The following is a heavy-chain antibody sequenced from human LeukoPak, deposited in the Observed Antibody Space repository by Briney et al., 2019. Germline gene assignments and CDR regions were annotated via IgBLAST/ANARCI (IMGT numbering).Heavy chain of an antibody. CDR2: INPNSGGT. J-gene: IGHJ5*02. Sequence: GASVKVSCKASGYTFTGYYMHWVRQAPGQGLEWMGWINPNSGGTNYAQKFQGRVTMTRDTSISTAYMELSRLRSDDTAVYYCARDSDGVLRYFDWPSSNWFDPWGQGTLVTVSS. V-gene: IGHV1-2*02. CDR3: ARDSDGVLRYFDWPSSNWFDP. CDR1: GYTFTGYY. D-gene: IGHD3-9*01.